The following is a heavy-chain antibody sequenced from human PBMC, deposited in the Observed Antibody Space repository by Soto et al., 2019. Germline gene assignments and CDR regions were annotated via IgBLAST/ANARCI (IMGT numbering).Heavy chain of an antibody. CDR2: FIPVYRTL. J-gene: IGHJ4*02. V-gene: IGHV1-69*13. CDR1: GGSFGKSA. Sequence: ASVKVSCKASGGSFGKSAINWVRQTPGQGLEWMGGFIPVYRTLNYAQKFQGRVTITADESTGTAYMTLSSLASDDTAVYYCATGVIWIGYFSVDSWGQGARVTVSS. CDR3: ATGVIWIGYFSVDS. D-gene: IGHD3-3*01.